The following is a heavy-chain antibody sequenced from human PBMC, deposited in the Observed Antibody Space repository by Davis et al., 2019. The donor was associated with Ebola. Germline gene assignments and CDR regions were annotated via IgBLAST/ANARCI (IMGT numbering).Heavy chain of an antibody. CDR3: AREGGRNGGYFDY. CDR1: ALTSSSYA. V-gene: IGHV3-30-3*01. Sequence: PRGSLRLSCPASALTSSSYAMHWVRQAPGKGLEWVAVISYDGSNKYYADSVKGRFTISRDNSKNTLYLQMNSLRAEDTAVYYCAREGGRNGGYFDYWGQGTLVTVSS. J-gene: IGHJ4*02. CDR2: ISYDGSNK. D-gene: IGHD1-1*01.